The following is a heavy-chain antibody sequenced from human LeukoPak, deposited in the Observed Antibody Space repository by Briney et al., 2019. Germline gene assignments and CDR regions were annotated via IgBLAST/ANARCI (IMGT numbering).Heavy chain of an antibody. CDR1: GYTFTGYY. Sequence: ASVKVSCKASGYTFTGYYMHWVRQAPGQGLEWMGRINPNSGGTNYAQKFQGRVTMTRDTSISTAYMELSRLRSDDTAVYYCASGDYGDENYYYYYYGMDVWGQGTTVTVSS. V-gene: IGHV1-2*06. CDR2: INPNSGGT. J-gene: IGHJ6*02. D-gene: IGHD4-17*01. CDR3: ASGDYGDENYYYYYYGMDV.